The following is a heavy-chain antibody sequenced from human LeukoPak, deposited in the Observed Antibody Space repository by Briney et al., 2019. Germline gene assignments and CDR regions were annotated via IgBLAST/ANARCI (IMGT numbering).Heavy chain of an antibody. Sequence: PSETLSLTCTVSGGSISSSSYYWGWIRRPPGKGLEWIGSIYYSGSTYYNPSLKSRVTISVDTSKNQFSLKLSSVTAADTAVYYCAVTYYDISRPFDYWGQGTLVTVSS. CDR2: IYYSGST. V-gene: IGHV4-39*01. CDR1: GGSISSSSYY. J-gene: IGHJ4*02. D-gene: IGHD3-9*01. CDR3: AVTYYDISRPFDY.